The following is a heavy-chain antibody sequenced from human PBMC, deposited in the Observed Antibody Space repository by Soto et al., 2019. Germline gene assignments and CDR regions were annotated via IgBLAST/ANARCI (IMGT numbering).Heavy chain of an antibody. J-gene: IGHJ6*03. V-gene: IGHV4-59*01. CDR3: ARGPETYYMDV. CDR1: GGSISNYF. Sequence: QVQLQESGPGLVKSSETLSLTCRVSGGSISNYFWSWIRQPPGKGLEWIGYIFNSGSTIYSPSHKSRVTLTLDTSKNQFSLRLSSVTVADTARYDCARGPETYYMDVFGKGTRVTVSS. CDR2: IFNSGST.